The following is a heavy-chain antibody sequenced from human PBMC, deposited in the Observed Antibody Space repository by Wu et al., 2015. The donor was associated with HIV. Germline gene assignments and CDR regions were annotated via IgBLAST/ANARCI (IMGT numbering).Heavy chain of an antibody. D-gene: IGHD3-10*01. J-gene: IGHJ6*02. V-gene: IGHV1-46*01. CDR2: MNPSGNKI. CDR3: ATSYYGSGSYPTFYYYYAMDV. Sequence: QVQLVQSGAEVKKPGASVKVSCKASGFTFSNKYMHWLRQAPGQGLEWMGVMNPSGNKISYAQSFQGRVTMTSDTSTTAVYMELDSLRSEDTAVYYCATSYYGSGSYPTFYYYYAMDVWGQGTTVTVSS. CDR1: GFTFSNKY.